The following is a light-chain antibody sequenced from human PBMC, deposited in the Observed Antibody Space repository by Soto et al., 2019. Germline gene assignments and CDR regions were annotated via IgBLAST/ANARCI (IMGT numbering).Light chain of an antibody. CDR2: LAS. Sequence: DFVMTQSPDSLAVSLGERATINCKSSQSVLSSSNNKNYLAWYQREPGQPPKLLIYLASTRESGVPDRFSGSGSGTDFTLTISSLQAEDVAVYYCQQYYSTPLTFGGGTKVEIK. CDR1: QSVLSSSNNKNY. J-gene: IGKJ4*01. CDR3: QQYYSTPLT. V-gene: IGKV4-1*01.